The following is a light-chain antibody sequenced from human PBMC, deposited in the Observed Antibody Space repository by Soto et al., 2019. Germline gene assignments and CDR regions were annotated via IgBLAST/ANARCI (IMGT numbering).Light chain of an antibody. CDR3: SSYSTRVALGVR. Sequence: QSVLTQPASVSGSPGQSITISCTGTSTEVGSYNYVCWCQQYPGKAPKLIIYDVTNRPSGVSNRFSGSKSGTTASLTISGLQPEDEADYYCSSYSTRVALGVRFGGGTKLTVL. CDR2: DVT. J-gene: IGLJ2*01. CDR1: STEVGSYNY. V-gene: IGLV2-14*03.